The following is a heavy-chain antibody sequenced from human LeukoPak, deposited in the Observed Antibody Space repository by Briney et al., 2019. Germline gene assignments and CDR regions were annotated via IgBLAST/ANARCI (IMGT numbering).Heavy chain of an antibody. CDR1: GGTFSSYT. CDR2: IIPILGIT. Sequence: SVXXXXXASGGTFSSYTXXXXRQAXGQGLXXMGRIIPILGITNYAQKFQGRVTISADKTTSTVYMELSSLISEDTALYYCARGSRTGDITDYWGQGTLVTVSS. J-gene: IGHJ4*02. D-gene: IGHD7-27*01. V-gene: IGHV1-69*02. CDR3: ARGSRTGDITDY.